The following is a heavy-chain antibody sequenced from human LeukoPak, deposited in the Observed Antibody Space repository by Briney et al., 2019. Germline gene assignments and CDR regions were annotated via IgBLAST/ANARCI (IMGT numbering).Heavy chain of an antibody. J-gene: IGHJ4*02. CDR2: ISYDGSNK. Sequence: GGSLRLSCAASGFTFSSYWMSWVRQAPGKGLEWVAVISYDGSNKYYADSVKGRFTISRDNSKNTLYLQMNSLRAEDTAVYYCAKDSKQLVAFDYWGQGTLVTVSS. V-gene: IGHV3-30*18. CDR1: GFTFSSYW. D-gene: IGHD6-13*01. CDR3: AKDSKQLVAFDY.